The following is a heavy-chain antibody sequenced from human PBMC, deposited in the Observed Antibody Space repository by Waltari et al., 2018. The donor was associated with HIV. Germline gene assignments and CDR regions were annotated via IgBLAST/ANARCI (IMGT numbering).Heavy chain of an antibody. Sequence: QVQLVESGGGVVQPGKSLRLSCAASGFTFSSSAMYGVRQAPGKGLEWVAVIWHDANNQYYADSVQGRFTISRDNSKNTLYLQMNSLRAEDTALYYCARDSPAFSRGTEELDYWGQGTLVTVSS. V-gene: IGHV3-33*01. D-gene: IGHD2-2*01. CDR3: ARDSPAFSRGTEELDY. CDR1: GFTFSSSA. J-gene: IGHJ4*02. CDR2: IWHDANNQ.